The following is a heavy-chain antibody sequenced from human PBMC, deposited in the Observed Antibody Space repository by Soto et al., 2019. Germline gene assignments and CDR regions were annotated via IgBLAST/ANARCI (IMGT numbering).Heavy chain of an antibody. CDR1: GYTFTSYD. D-gene: IGHD3-16*02. Sequence: GASVKVSCKASGYTFTSYDINWVRQATGQGFEWMGWMNPNSGNTGYAQKFQGRVTMTRNTSISTAYMELSSLRSEDTAVYYCARGGTFGGVIVPAFDIWGQGTMVTVSS. V-gene: IGHV1-8*01. J-gene: IGHJ3*02. CDR3: ARGGTFGGVIVPAFDI. CDR2: MNPNSGNT.